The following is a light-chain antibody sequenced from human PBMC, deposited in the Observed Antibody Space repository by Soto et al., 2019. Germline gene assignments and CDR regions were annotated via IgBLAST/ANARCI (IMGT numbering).Light chain of an antibody. CDR2: DAS. CDR1: QSVSRY. CDR3: QQRSNWPPALT. V-gene: IGKV3-11*01. J-gene: IGKJ4*01. Sequence: EIVLTQSPATLSLSPGERATLSCRASQSVSRYLAWYQQKPGQAPRLLIYDASSRATGIPARFSGSGSGTDFTLTLSSLEPQDFAVYYCQQRSNWPPALTFGGGTKVEIK.